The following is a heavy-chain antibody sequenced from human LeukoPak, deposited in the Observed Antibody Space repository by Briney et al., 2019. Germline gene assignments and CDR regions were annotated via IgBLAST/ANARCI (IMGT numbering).Heavy chain of an antibody. Sequence: SETLSLTCAVYGGSFSGYYWSWIRQPPGKGLEWIGEINHSGSTNYNPSLKSRVTISVDTSKNQFSLKLSSVTAADTAMYYCARGRGGKYKWGQGTLVTVSS. CDR3: ARGRGGKYK. CDR2: INHSGST. V-gene: IGHV4-34*01. CDR1: GGSFSGYY. J-gene: IGHJ4*02. D-gene: IGHD4-23*01.